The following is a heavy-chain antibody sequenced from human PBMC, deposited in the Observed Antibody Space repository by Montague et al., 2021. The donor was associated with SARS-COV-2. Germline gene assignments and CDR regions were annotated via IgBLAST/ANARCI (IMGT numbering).Heavy chain of an antibody. Sequence: TLSLTCTVSGGSISSGSYYWSWIRQPAGKGLEWIGRIYTSGSTNYNPSLKSRVTISVDTSKNQFSLKLSSVTAPDTAVYYCARDRPPVATTFYYYYYGMDVWGQGTTVAVSS. CDR2: IYTSGST. CDR3: ARDRPPVATTFYYYYYGMDV. D-gene: IGHD5-12*01. V-gene: IGHV4-61*02. J-gene: IGHJ6*02. CDR1: GGSISSGSYY.